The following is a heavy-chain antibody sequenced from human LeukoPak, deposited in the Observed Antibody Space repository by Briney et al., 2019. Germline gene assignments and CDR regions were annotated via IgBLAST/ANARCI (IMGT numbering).Heavy chain of an antibody. CDR2: IYYSGST. Sequence: PSETLSLTCAVYGGSFSGYYWSWIRQPPGKGLEWIGYIYYSGSTDYDPSLKSRVTMSADTSNNQLSLKLSSVTAADTAVYYCARVSSSGYGYYYYYMDVWGKGTTVTVS. V-gene: IGHV4-59*01. CDR3: ARVSSSGYGYYYYYMDV. CDR1: GGSFSGYY. D-gene: IGHD3-22*01. J-gene: IGHJ6*03.